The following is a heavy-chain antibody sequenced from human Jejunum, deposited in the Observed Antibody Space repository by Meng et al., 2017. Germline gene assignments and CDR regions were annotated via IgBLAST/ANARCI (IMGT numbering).Heavy chain of an antibody. V-gene: IGHV4-4*02. CDR3: AREWSGSYRHFDY. CDR2: IHHSGST. Sequence: QVPLPVSGPAMLTPSGTLALTCAVSGGSISTSDWWSWVRQPPGKGLEWIGEIHHSGSTNYNPSLKSRVTISVDKSKNQFSLKLNSVTAADTAVYYCAREWSGSYRHFDYWGQGTLVTVSS. CDR1: GGSISTSDW. J-gene: IGHJ4*02. D-gene: IGHD1-26*01.